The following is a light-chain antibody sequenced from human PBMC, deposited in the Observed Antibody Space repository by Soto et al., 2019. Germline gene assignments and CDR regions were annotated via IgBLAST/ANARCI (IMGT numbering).Light chain of an antibody. CDR2: KAS. Sequence: DIQMTQSPSTLSASVGDRVTITCRASQSISSWLAWYQQKPGKAPKLLICKASSLESGVPPRFSGSGSGTEFTLTISSLQPDDFATYYCQQYNSYPATFGQGTKVEIK. CDR3: QQYNSYPAT. CDR1: QSISSW. J-gene: IGKJ1*01. V-gene: IGKV1-5*03.